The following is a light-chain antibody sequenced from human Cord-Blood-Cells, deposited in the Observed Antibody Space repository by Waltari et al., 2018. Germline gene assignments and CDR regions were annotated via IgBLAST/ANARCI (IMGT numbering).Light chain of an antibody. CDR1: QGISSY. J-gene: IGKJ1*01. CDR3: QQYYSYPPT. CDR2: ASS. V-gene: IGKV1-8*01. Sequence: AIRMTQSPSSFSAPPGDRVTITCRASQGISSYLAMYQQKPGKAPKLLIYASSTLQSGVPSRFNGSGSGTDFTLTINCLQSEDFATYYCQQYYSYPPTFGQGTKVEIK.